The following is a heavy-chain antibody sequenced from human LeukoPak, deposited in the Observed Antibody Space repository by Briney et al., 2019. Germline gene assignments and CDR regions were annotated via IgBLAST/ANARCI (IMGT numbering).Heavy chain of an antibody. CDR2: ISGSGDST. CDR3: AKAVSPVDVGY. Sequence: PGGSLRLSCAASGFTFSSYAMSWVRQAPGKGLEWASAISGSGDSTYYADTVKGRFTISRDNSKNTLNLQMNSLRAEDTAVYFCAKAVSPVDVGYWGRGTLVTVSS. D-gene: IGHD5-12*01. CDR1: GFTFSSYA. V-gene: IGHV3-23*01. J-gene: IGHJ4*02.